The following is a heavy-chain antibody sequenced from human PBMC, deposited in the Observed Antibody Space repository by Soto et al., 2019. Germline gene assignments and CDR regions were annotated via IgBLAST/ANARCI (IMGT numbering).Heavy chain of an antibody. CDR2: IYYSGST. CDR1: GGSISSGGYY. V-gene: IGHV4-31*03. CDR3: ARWGGRDGYNYRDY. J-gene: IGHJ4*02. Sequence: QVQLQESGPGLVKPSQTLSLTCTVSGGSISSGGYYWSWIRQHPGKGLEWIGYIYYSGSTYYNPSLKSRVTISLDTSKNQFSLKLSSVTAADTAVYYWARWGGRDGYNYRDYWGQGTLVTVSS. D-gene: IGHD5-12*01.